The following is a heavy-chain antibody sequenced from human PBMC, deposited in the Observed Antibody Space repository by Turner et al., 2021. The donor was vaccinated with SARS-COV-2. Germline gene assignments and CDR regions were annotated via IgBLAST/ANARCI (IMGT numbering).Heavy chain of an antibody. V-gene: IGHV3-11*04. D-gene: IGHD3-22*01. J-gene: IGHJ4*02. CDR3: SRWVYLDRSGYYHSYLDY. Sequence: SVKGRRTTSRDNAKNSRYLQMHSLRAEDTAVYYCSRWVYLDRSGYYHSYLDYWGQGTLVTVSS.